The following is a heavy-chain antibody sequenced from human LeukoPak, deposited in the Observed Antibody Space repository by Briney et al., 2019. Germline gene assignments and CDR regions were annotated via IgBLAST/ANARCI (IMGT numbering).Heavy chain of an antibody. Sequence: PGGSLRLSCAASGFTFSSYAMSWVRQAPGKGLEWVSAISGSGGSTYYADSVKGRFTISRDNSKNTLYLQMNSLRAEDTAVYYCASKRGSSSWPTGYFDYWGQGTLVTVSS. CDR1: GFTFSSYA. CDR2: ISGSGGST. CDR3: ASKRGSSSWPTGYFDY. V-gene: IGHV3-23*01. J-gene: IGHJ4*02. D-gene: IGHD6-13*01.